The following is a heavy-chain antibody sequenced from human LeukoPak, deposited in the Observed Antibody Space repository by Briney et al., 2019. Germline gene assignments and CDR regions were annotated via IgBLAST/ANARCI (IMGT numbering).Heavy chain of an antibody. Sequence: GASVKVSCKASGGTFSSYAISWVRQAPGQGLEWMGGIIPIFGTANYAQKFQGRVTITADESTSTAYMELSSLRSEDTAVYYCARDPLTAMVTEGAYYYGMDVWGQGTTVTVSS. J-gene: IGHJ6*02. V-gene: IGHV1-69*13. CDR1: GGTFSSYA. CDR3: ARDPLTAMVTEGAYYYGMDV. D-gene: IGHD5-18*01. CDR2: IIPIFGTA.